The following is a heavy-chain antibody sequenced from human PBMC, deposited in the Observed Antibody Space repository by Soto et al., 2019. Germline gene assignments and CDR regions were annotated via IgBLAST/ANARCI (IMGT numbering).Heavy chain of an antibody. CDR3: AADPYYYDSSNYYSFDH. D-gene: IGHD3-22*01. J-gene: IGHJ4*02. CDR1: GFTFSSDS. Sequence: PGGSLRPSCAASGFTFSSDSMNWVRQAPGKGLEWVSSISSSSSYLYYADSVKGRFAISRDNAKNSLYLQMNSLRSEDTAVYYCAADPYYYDSSNYYSFDHWGQGTLVTVSS. V-gene: IGHV3-21*04. CDR2: ISSSSSYL.